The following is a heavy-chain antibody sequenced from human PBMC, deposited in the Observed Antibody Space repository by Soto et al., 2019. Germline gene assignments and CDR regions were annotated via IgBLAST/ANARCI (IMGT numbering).Heavy chain of an antibody. CDR1: GYTFTSYD. D-gene: IGHD3-10*01. Sequence: QVQLVQSGAEVKKPGASVKVSCKASGYTFTSYDINWVRQATGQGLEWMGWMNPNSGNTGYAQKFQGRVTMTRNTSRSTAYMELSSLRSEDTAVYYCARGRLLWFGELRDYYYYGMDVWGQGTTVTVSS. J-gene: IGHJ6*02. CDR3: ARGRLLWFGELRDYYYYGMDV. CDR2: MNPNSGNT. V-gene: IGHV1-8*01.